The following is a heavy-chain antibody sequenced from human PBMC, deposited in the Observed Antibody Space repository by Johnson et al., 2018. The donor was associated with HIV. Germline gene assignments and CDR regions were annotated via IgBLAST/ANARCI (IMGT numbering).Heavy chain of an antibody. CDR1: GFTVSSYD. V-gene: IGHV3-43*01. CDR3: AKDSSSGWSRSDGFDI. Sequence: VQLVESRGVLVQPGGSLRLSCAASGFTVSSYDMHWVRQATGKGLEWVSLISWDGGSTYYADSVKGRFTISRDNSKNSLYLQMNSLRTEDTALYYCAKDSSSGWSRSDGFDIWGQGTMVTVSS. CDR2: ISWDGGST. J-gene: IGHJ3*02. D-gene: IGHD6-19*01.